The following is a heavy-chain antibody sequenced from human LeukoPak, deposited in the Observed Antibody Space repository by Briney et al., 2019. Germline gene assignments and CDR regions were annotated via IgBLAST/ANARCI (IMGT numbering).Heavy chain of an antibody. V-gene: IGHV3-7*01. J-gene: IGHJ4*02. D-gene: IGHD6-19*01. CDR2: IKQDGSEK. CDR1: GRSITTYM. Sequence: GGSLRLSCAASGRSITTYMMSWVRQAPGKGLEWVANIKQDGSEKYYVDSVKGRFTISRDNAKNSLYLQMNSLRAEDTAVYYCARIGVGSGWYQVDYWGQGTLVTVSS. CDR3: ARIGVGSGWYQVDY.